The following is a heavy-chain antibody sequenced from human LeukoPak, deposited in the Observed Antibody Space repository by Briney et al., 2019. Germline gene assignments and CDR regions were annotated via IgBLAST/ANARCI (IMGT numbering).Heavy chain of an antibody. CDR2: ISYDAFNK. Sequence: GGSLRLSCAASGFTFSSYAMHWVRQAPGKGLEWVAVISYDAFNKYYGDSVKGRFTISRDNSKNTLYVQMNSLRVEDTAVYYCARANSLVEPTLNYWGQGTLVTVSS. V-gene: IGHV3-30*04. D-gene: IGHD1-26*01. CDR1: GFTFSSYA. CDR3: ARANSLVEPTLNY. J-gene: IGHJ4*02.